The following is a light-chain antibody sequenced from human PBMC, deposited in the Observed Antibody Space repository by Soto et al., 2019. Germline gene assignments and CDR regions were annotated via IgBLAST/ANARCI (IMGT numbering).Light chain of an antibody. CDR1: QSISSW. Sequence: DSQMTQYPSTLSASVGDRVTITCRASQSISSWLAWYQQKPGKAPKLLISKASTLQSGVPPRFSGSGSGTEFTLTISILQPDDFATYYCQQYESYPMTFGGGTKVHIK. CDR2: KAS. V-gene: IGKV1-5*03. J-gene: IGKJ4*01. CDR3: QQYESYPMT.